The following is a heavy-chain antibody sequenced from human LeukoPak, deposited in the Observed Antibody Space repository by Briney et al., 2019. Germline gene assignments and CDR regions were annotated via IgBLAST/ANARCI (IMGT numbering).Heavy chain of an antibody. V-gene: IGHV4-59*12. CDR1: GASIRGYY. J-gene: IGHJ4*02. D-gene: IGHD6-13*01. CDR3: ARGKRGYSSSWYDY. CDR2: IYYSGST. Sequence: SETLSLTCTVSGASIRGYYWGCIRQPPGKGLEWIGYIYYSGSTNYNPSLKSRVTISVDTSKNQFSLKLSSVTAADTAVYYCARGKRGYSSSWYDYWGQGTLVTVSS.